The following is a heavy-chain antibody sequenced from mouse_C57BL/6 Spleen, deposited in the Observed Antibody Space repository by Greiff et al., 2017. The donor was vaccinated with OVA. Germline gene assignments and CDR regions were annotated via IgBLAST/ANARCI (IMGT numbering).Heavy chain of an antibody. V-gene: IGHV5-9*01. Sequence: LVESGGGLVKPGGSLKLSCAASGFTFSSYTMSWVRQTPEKRLEWVATISGGGGNTYYPDSVKGRFTISRDNAKNTLYLQMSSLRSEDTALYYCARHGGQLRLEDYCDYWGQGTTLTVSS. D-gene: IGHD3-2*02. CDR1: GFTFSSYT. CDR2: ISGGGGNT. CDR3: ARHGGQLRLEDYCDY. J-gene: IGHJ2*01.